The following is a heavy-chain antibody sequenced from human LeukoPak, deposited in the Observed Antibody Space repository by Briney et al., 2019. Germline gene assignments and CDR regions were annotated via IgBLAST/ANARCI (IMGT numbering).Heavy chain of an antibody. Sequence: SETLSLTCTVSGGSISSSSYYWGWIRQPPGKGLEWIGSIYYSGSTYYNPSLKSRVTISVDTSKNQFSLKLSSVTAADTAGYYCARHNFPGTTYRNALHYFDYWGHGTLVTVSS. D-gene: IGHD1-14*01. CDR1: GGSISSSSYY. CDR2: IYYSGST. J-gene: IGHJ4*01. CDR3: ARHNFPGTTYRNALHYFDY. V-gene: IGHV4-39*01.